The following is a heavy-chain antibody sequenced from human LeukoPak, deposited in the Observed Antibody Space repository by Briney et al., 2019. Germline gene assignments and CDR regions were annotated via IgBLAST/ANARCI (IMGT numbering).Heavy chain of an antibody. CDR3: ASQASGYAVDY. CDR2: IIPILGIA. V-gene: IGHV1-69*02. J-gene: IGHJ4*02. Sequence: SVKVSCKASGGTFSSYTISWVRQAPGQGLEWMGRIIPILGIANYAQKFQGRVTITADKSTSTAYMELSSLRSEDTAVYYCASQASGYAVDYWGQRTLVTVSS. CDR1: GGTFSSYT. D-gene: IGHD3-10*01.